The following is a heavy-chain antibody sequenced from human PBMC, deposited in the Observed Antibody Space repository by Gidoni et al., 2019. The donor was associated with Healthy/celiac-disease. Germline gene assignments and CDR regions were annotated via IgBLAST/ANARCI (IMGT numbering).Heavy chain of an antibody. J-gene: IGHJ4*02. CDR2: IYPGDSDT. V-gene: IGHV5-51*01. CDR3: ARLLSIAARPFDY. CDR1: GYSFTSYW. Sequence: EVQLVQSGAEVKKHGESLKISCKGPGYSFTSYWSGWVRQMPGKGLEWMGIIYPGDSDTRYSPSFQGQVTISADKSISTAYLQWGSLKASDTAMYYCARLLSIAARPFDYWGQGTLVTVSS. D-gene: IGHD6-6*01.